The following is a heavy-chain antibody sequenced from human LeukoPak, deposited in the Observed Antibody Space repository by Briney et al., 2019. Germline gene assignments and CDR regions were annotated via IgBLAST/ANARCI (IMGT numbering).Heavy chain of an antibody. CDR1: GYSISSGYY. J-gene: IGHJ4*02. CDR2: IYHSGST. V-gene: IGHV4-38-2*01. Sequence: SSETLSLTCAVSGYSISSGYYWGWIRQPPGKGLEWVGSIYHSGSTYYNPSLKSRVTISVDTSKNQFSLKLRSVTAAHTAVYYCATRGDFWSGYTHFDYWGQGTLVTVSS. CDR3: ATRGDFWSGYTHFDY. D-gene: IGHD3-3*01.